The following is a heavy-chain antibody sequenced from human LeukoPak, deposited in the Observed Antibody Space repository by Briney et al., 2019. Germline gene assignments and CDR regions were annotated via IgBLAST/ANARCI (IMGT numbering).Heavy chain of an antibody. CDR1: GFTFSSYA. CDR2: ITGSGGST. V-gene: IGHV3-23*01. J-gene: IGHJ4*02. CDR3: AKVGAAAGYPEDY. D-gene: IGHD6-13*01. Sequence: PGGSLRLSCAASGFTFSSYAMSWVRQAPGKGLQWVSAITGSGGSTYYADSVKGRFTISRDNSKNTLYLQMNSLRAEDTAVYYCAKVGAAAGYPEDYWGQGTLVTVSS.